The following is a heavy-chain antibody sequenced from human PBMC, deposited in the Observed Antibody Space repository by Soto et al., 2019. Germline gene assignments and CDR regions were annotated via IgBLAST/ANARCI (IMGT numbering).Heavy chain of an antibody. CDR1: GFTFSSYA. D-gene: IGHD3-22*01. CDR2: ISGSGGYT. V-gene: IGHV3-23*01. J-gene: IGHJ4*02. CDR3: AKGLYYYESSAYMGY. Sequence: EVPLLESGGGLVQPGGSLRLSCAASGFTFSSYAMSWVRQAPGKGLEWVSAISGSGGYTYYADSVKGRFTISRDNSKNTLYLQMNSLRAEDTAVYYCAKGLYYYESSAYMGYWGQGTLVTVSS.